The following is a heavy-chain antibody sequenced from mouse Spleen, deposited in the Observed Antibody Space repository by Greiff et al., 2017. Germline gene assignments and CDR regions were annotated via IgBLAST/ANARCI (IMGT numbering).Heavy chain of an antibody. Sequence: EVQGVESGGGLVKPGGSLKLSCAASGFTFSSYTMSWVRQTPAKRLEWVATISSGGGNTYYPDSVKGRFTISRDNARNTLYLQMSSLRSEDTAMYYCARHYYDGSSFDYWGQGTTLTVSS. D-gene: IGHD1-1*01. CDR2: ISSGGGNT. V-gene: IGHV5-9*04. CDR3: ARHYYDGSSFDY. CDR1: GFTFSSYT. J-gene: IGHJ2*01.